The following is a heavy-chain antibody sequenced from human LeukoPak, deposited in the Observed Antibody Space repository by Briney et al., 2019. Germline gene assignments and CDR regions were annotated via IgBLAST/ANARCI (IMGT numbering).Heavy chain of an antibody. V-gene: IGHV3-7*01. CDR1: GFTFSSYW. J-gene: IGHJ4*02. D-gene: IGHD1-1*01. Sequence: QTGGSLRLSCAASGFTFSSYWMSWVRQAPGKGLEWVANIHQDGGQKFYVDSVEGRFTISGDNAKDSVYLHMNSLRADDTAVYYCARGNSFDYWGQGTLVTVSS. CDR3: ARGNSFDY. CDR2: IHQDGGQK.